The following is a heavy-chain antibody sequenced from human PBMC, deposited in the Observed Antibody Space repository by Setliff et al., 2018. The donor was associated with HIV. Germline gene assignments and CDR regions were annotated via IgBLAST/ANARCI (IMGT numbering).Heavy chain of an antibody. CDR1: GLTFSNNW. J-gene: IGHJ4*02. CDR3: ARDGYSYGFFDY. D-gene: IGHD5-18*01. Sequence: GGSLRLSCAASGLTFSNNWMHWVRQAPGKGLEWVSRIDSDGSYMYYADSVKGRFTISRDNAKNSLYLQMNSLRAEDTAVYYCARDGYSYGFFDYWGQGTLVTVSS. CDR2: IDSDGSYM. V-gene: IGHV3-74*01.